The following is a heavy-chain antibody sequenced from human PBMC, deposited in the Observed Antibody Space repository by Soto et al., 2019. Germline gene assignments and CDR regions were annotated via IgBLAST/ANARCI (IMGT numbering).Heavy chain of an antibody. CDR3: AKTLPRHYYDSSGYLRYFDY. D-gene: IGHD3-22*01. CDR1: GFTFSSYA. CDR2: ISGSGGST. J-gene: IGHJ4*02. Sequence: GGSLRLSCAASGFTFSSYAMSWVRQAPGKGLEWVSAISGSGGSTYYADSVKGRFTISRDNSKNTLYLQMNSLRAEDTAVYYCAKTLPRHYYDSSGYLRYFDYWGQGTLVTVSS. V-gene: IGHV3-23*01.